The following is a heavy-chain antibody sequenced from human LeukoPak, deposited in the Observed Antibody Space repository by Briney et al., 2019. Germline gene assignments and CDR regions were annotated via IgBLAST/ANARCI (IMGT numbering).Heavy chain of an antibody. V-gene: IGHV1-24*01. Sequence: ASVKVSCKVSGYTLTELSMHWVRQAPGKGLEWMGGFDPEDGETIYAQKFQGRVTMTEDTSTDTAYMELSSLRSEDTAVYYCASTMVRGVISTPDYWGQGTLVTVSS. CDR2: FDPEDGET. CDR1: GYTLTELS. J-gene: IGHJ4*02. D-gene: IGHD3-10*01. CDR3: ASTMVRGVISTPDY.